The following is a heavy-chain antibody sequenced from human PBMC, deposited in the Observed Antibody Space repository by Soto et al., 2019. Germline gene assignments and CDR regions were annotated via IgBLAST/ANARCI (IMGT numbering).Heavy chain of an antibody. CDR2: ISSSGGST. J-gene: IGHJ4*02. Sequence: GGSLRLSCAASGFTFSDYTMHWVRQAPGKGLEYVSTISSSGGSTSYAYSVKGRFTISRDNSQNTLYLQMGSLRAEDMAIYYCAREKRIYCDYWGQGTLVTVSS. V-gene: IGHV3-64*01. CDR1: GFTFSDYT. CDR3: AREKRIYCDY.